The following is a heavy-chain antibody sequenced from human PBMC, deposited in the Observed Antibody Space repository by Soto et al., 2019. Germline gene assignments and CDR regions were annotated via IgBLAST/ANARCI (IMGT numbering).Heavy chain of an antibody. V-gene: IGHV1-69*13. CDR3: ARGKGSMIVVGKGLAAFEI. CDR1: GGTFSSYA. Sequence: SVKVCCKASGGTFSSYAISWVRQAPGQGLEWMGGIIPIFGTANYAQKFQGRVTITADESTSTAYMELSSLRSEDTAVYYCARGKGSMIVVGKGLAAFEIWGQGTIVRVSS. D-gene: IGHD3-22*01. J-gene: IGHJ3*02. CDR2: IIPIFGTA.